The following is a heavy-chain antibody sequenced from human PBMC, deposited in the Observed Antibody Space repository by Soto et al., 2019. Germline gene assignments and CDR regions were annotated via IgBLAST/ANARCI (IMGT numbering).Heavy chain of an antibody. CDR2: IKFDGSEK. D-gene: IGHD2-2*01. Sequence: EVQLVESGGGMVQPGGSLRVSCEASGFTFSDYWMRWVRQAPGKGPEWVANIKFDGSEKQYVDSVRGRFTISRDNCKNSLFLQMNSLRAVYTAVYYCVKDGGSCSSSTCYATRNNYFDSCGQGTLVTVSS. J-gene: IGHJ5*01. V-gene: IGHV3-7*03. CDR1: GFTFSDYW. CDR3: VKDGGSCSSSTCYATRNNYFDS.